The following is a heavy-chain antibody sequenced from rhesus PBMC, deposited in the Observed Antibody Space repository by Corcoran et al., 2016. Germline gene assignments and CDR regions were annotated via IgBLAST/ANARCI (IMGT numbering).Heavy chain of an antibody. J-gene: IGHJ5-1*01. D-gene: IGHD3-34*01. CDR2: IYGNSAST. V-gene: IGHV4S9*01. CDR1: GGSISDYYY. CDR3: ARDGGNRFDV. Sequence: QVQLQESGPGLVKPSETLSLPCAVSGGSISDYYYWNWIRQPPGKGQEWIGNIYGNSASTYYNPSLKSRVTISKDTSKNQFFLKLSSVTAADTAVYYCARDGGNRFDVWGPGVLVTVSS.